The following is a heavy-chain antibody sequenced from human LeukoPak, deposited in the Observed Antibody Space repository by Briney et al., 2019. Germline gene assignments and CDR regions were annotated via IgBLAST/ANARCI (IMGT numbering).Heavy chain of an antibody. V-gene: IGHV4-4*02. CDR1: GGSISSSNW. CDR2: IYHSGST. D-gene: IGHD6-19*01. CDR3: ARDQEQWLTRWFDP. J-gene: IGHJ5*02. Sequence: SETLSLTCAVSGGSISSSNWWSWVRQPPGKGLEWIGEIYHSGSTNYNPSLKSRVTISVDKSKNQFSLKLSSVTAADTAVYYCARDQEQWLTRWFDPWGQGTLVTVSS.